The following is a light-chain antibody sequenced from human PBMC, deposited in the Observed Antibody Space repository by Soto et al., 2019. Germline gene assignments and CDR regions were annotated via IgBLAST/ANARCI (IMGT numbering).Light chain of an antibody. CDR3: QQYINWPRT. CDR1: QSVSSS. Sequence: EIVMTQSPATQSVSPGERVTVSCRASQSVSSSLAWYQQKPGQAPRLLIYAASTRVTGVPARFSGSGSGTEFTLTISSLQSEDLAVYHCQQYINWPRTFGQGTKVEIK. V-gene: IGKV3-15*01. J-gene: IGKJ1*01. CDR2: AAS.